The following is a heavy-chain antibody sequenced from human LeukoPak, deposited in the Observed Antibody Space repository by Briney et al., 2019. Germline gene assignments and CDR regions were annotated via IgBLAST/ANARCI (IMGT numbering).Heavy chain of an antibody. CDR3: ARGARQWPAPDAFDI. V-gene: IGHV4-59*01. D-gene: IGHD6-19*01. CDR1: GGSISSYY. CDR2: IYYSGST. J-gene: IGHJ3*02. Sequence: KPSETLSLTCTVSGGSISSYYWSWIRQPPGKGLEWIGYIYYSGSTNYNPSLKSRVTISVDTSKNQFSLKLSSVTAADTAVYYCARGARQWPAPDAFDIWGQGTMVTVSS.